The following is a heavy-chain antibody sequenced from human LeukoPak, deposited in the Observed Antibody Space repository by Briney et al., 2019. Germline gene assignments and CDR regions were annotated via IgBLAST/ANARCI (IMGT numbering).Heavy chain of an antibody. CDR1: GFSVSTNY. V-gene: IGHV3-66*02. CDR3: ARDQRSEGYYPWGWFDP. D-gene: IGHD5-24*01. J-gene: IGHJ5*02. CDR2: IYSDGST. Sequence: PGGSLRLSCAASGFSVSTNYMSWVRQAPRKGLEWVSVIYSDGSTYYTDSLKGRFTLSPYNSKNTLYLQMNRLSPEDTAVYYCARDQRSEGYYPWGWFDPWGQGTLVTVSS.